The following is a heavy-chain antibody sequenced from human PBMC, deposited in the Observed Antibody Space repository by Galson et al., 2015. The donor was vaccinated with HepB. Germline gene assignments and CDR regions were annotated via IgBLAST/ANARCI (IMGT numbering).Heavy chain of an antibody. D-gene: IGHD3-22*01. V-gene: IGHV3-53*01. Sequence: SLRLSCAASGFTVSSNYMSWVRQAPGKGLEWVSVIYSGGSTYYADSVKGRFTISRDNSKNTLYLQMNSLRAEDTAVYYCARERDYYDSSGYYSYDAFDIWGQGTMVTVSS. CDR2: IYSGGST. CDR3: ARERDYYDSSGYYSYDAFDI. J-gene: IGHJ3*02. CDR1: GFTVSSNY.